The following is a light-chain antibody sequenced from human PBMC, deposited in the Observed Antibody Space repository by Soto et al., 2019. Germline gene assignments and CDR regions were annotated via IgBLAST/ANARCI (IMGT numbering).Light chain of an antibody. CDR2: RDH. V-gene: IGLV1-44*01. CDR1: RYNIGSNT. CDR3: AVWDDCLNGYLV. J-gene: IGLJ2*01. Sequence: QSVLTQPPSASGTPGQRVTIFCSGSRYNIGSNTVNWYQQVPGTAPRLLIHRDHQRPSGVPDRFSGSKSGTSASLAISGLQSEDEADYYCAVWDDCLNGYLVFGGGTKVTVL.